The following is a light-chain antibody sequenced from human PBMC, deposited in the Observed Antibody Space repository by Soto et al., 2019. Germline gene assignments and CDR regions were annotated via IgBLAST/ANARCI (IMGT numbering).Light chain of an antibody. J-gene: IGKJ2*01. V-gene: IGKV3-11*01. CDR1: QSVNNY. CDR3: QHRSNWPAT. CDR2: EGS. Sequence: EIVLTQSPATLSLSPGERATLSCRASQSVNNYLAWYQQEPGQAPWLLIYEGSKRATGIPARFSGSGSGTDFTLTISSLEPEDFAVYYCQHRSNWPATFGQGTKVEI.